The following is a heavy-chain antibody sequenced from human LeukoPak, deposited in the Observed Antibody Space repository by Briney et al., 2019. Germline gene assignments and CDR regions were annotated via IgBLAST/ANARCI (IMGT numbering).Heavy chain of an antibody. CDR1: GFTFSSYG. CDR3: ARDWGRRYSSGWYGDFDY. V-gene: IGHV3-30*03. CDR2: ISYDGSNK. D-gene: IGHD6-19*01. Sequence: GGSLRLSCAASGFTFSSYGMHWVRQAPGKGLEWVAVISYDGSNKYYADSVKGRITISRDNSKNTLYLQMNSLRPEDTAVYYCARDWGRRYSSGWYGDFDYWGQGTLVTVSS. J-gene: IGHJ4*02.